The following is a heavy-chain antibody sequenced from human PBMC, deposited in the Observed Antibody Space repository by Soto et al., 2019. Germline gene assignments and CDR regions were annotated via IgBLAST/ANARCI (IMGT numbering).Heavy chain of an antibody. CDR2: ISNSSSAI. Sequence: QSGGSLRLSCAASGFSFSTYSMNWVRQAPGKGLEWVSYISNSSSAIYYADSVKGRFTISRDNGKSSLLLQMNSLRDEDSAVYYCARGPQTGTTFYYYFAMDVWGQGTTVTVSS. CDR1: GFSFSTYS. D-gene: IGHD1-7*01. V-gene: IGHV3-48*02. J-gene: IGHJ6*02. CDR3: ARGPQTGTTFYYYFAMDV.